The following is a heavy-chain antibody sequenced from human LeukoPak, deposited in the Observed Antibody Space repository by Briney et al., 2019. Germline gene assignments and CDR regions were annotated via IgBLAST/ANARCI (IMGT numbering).Heavy chain of an antibody. CDR2: IYYHENT. CDR3: ARGRRVGFGLNWFDP. Sequence: PSETLSLTCTVSGGSISSSSDYWGWIRQAPGKGLEWIGSIYYHENTYYNSSLKSRVTISVDTSKNQFSLKLSSVTAADTAVYYCARGRRVGFGLNWFDPWGQGTLVTVSS. V-gene: IGHV4-39*07. D-gene: IGHD3-10*01. J-gene: IGHJ5*02. CDR1: GGSISSSSDY.